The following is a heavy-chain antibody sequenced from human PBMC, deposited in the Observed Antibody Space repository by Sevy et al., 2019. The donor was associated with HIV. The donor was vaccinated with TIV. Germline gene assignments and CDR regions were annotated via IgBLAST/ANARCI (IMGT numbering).Heavy chain of an antibody. V-gene: IGHV4-59*01. CDR3: ARERISGTDYGMDV. CDR2: IYYTGST. CDR1: GGSISSYY. D-gene: IGHD1-20*01. Sequence: SETLSLTCTVSGGSISSYYWNWIRQSPGKGLEWIGYIYYTGSTNYNPSLKSRVTISVDTSKNQFSLKLTSVTAADTAVYYCARERISGTDYGMDVWGQGTTVTVSS. J-gene: IGHJ6*02.